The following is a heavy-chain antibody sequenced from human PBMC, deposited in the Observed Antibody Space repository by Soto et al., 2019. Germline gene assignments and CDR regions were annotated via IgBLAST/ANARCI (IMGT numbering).Heavy chain of an antibody. D-gene: IGHD6-19*01. CDR3: ARGYSSGWSNYYFDY. CDR2: ISAYNGNT. J-gene: IGHJ4*02. Sequence: GASVKVSCKASGYTFTGYYIHWVRQAPGQGLEWMGWISAYNGNTNYAQKLQGRVTMTTDTSTSTAYMELRSLRSDDTAVYYCARGYSSGWSNYYFDYWGQGTLVTVSS. V-gene: IGHV1-18*04. CDR1: GYTFTGYY.